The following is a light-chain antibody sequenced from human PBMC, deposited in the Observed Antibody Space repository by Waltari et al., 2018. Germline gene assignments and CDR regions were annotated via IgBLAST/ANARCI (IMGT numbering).Light chain of an antibody. J-gene: IGLJ1*01. V-gene: IGLV1-40*01. CDR3: HSYDTSLRGFYV. CDR2: DPT. Sequence: QSVLTQPPSLSGAAGQRVTIPCTGSSSNIGAGYGVQWYQQFPGTATKLLIYDPTTLPSWFPAHFSCSQSGPSPSLAITVLQAEYEADYYCHSYDTSLRGFYVFGTGTKVTV. CDR1: SSNIGAGYG.